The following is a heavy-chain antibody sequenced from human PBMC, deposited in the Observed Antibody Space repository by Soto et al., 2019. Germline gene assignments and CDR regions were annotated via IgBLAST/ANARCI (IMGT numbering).Heavy chain of an antibody. D-gene: IGHD5-12*01. J-gene: IGHJ5*01. CDR1: GGSISTNGYY. V-gene: IGHV4-39*01. CDR2: IVYRGST. CDR3: ARQGRDGYNEYSVDS. Sequence: TSETLSLTCTVSGGSISTNGYYWGWIRQPPGKGLQWIGSIVYRGSTYYNPSLKGRVTISADTSKNQFSLKLNSVTAADTAVYYCARQGRDGYNEYSVDSWGQGTLVTVSS.